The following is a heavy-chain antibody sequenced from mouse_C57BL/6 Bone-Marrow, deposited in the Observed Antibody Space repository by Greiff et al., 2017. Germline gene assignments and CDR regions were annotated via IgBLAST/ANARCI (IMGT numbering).Heavy chain of an antibody. CDR3: ARHVTTVRMDY. CDR2: ISNGGGST. J-gene: IGHJ4*01. Sequence: EVKLMESGGGLVQPGGSLKLSCAASGFTFSDYYMYWVRQTPEKRLEWVAYISNGGGSTYYPDTVKGRFTISRDNAKNTLYLQMSRLKSEDTAMYYCARHVTTVRMDYWGQGTSVTVSS. D-gene: IGHD1-1*01. V-gene: IGHV5-12*01. CDR1: GFTFSDYY.